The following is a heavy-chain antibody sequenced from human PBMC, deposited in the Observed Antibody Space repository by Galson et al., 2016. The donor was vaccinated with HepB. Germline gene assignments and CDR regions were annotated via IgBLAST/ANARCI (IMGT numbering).Heavy chain of an antibody. CDR3: ARGSRSIPNALDI. CDR2: INGDGSST. J-gene: IGHJ3*02. D-gene: IGHD2-21*01. Sequence: SLRLSCAASGFTFSSCWMHWVRQTPGKGLVLVSRINGDGSSTNYADSVEGRFTISRENAKNTLFLQMNSLGAEDTAVYYCARGSRSIPNALDIWGQGTVVTGSS. CDR1: GFTFSSCW. V-gene: IGHV3-74*01.